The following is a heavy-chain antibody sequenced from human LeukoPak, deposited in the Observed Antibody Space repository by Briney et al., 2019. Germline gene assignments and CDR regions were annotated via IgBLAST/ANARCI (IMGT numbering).Heavy chain of an antibody. CDR2: IYSGGST. CDR3: ASQNSTWYY. V-gene: IGHV3-53*01. Sequence: GGSLRLSCAASGFTFSSYAMSWVRQAPGKGLEWVSVIYSGGSTYYADSVQGRFTISRDNSKNMLYLQMNSLRAEDTAVYYCASQNSTWYYWGQGTLVTVSS. J-gene: IGHJ4*02. CDR1: GFTFSSYA. D-gene: IGHD6-13*01.